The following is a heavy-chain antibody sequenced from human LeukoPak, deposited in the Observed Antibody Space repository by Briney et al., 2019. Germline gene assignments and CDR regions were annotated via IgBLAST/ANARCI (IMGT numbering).Heavy chain of an antibody. CDR1: GFTFSSYG. V-gene: IGHV3-30*02. J-gene: IGHJ5*02. Sequence: GGSLRLSCAASGFTFSSYGMHWVRQAPGKGLEWVAFIRYDGSNKYYADSVKGRFTISRDNSKNTLYLQMNSLRAEDTAVYYCARGRVGVAGYSSRTHVRNWFDPWGQGTLVTVSS. CDR2: IRYDGSNK. D-gene: IGHD6-19*01. CDR3: ARGRVGVAGYSSRTHVRNWFDP.